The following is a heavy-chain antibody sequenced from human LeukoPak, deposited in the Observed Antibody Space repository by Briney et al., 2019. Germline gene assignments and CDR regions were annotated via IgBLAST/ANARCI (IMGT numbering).Heavy chain of an antibody. CDR2: ISGSGT. J-gene: IGHJ4*02. V-gene: IGHV3-23*01. D-gene: IGHD3-22*01. Sequence: GGSLRLTCVVSGFTFSRATMNWVRQAPGKGLEWVSGISGSGTHYADSVKGRFTISRDNSKNMLYLQMNSLRAEDTAVYYCAKGYYDSSGYHPNVASDYWGQGTLVTVSS. CDR1: GFTFSRAT. CDR3: AKGYYDSSGYHPNVASDY.